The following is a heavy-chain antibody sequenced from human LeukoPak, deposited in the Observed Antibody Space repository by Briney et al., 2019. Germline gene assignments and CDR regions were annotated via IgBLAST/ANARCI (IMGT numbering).Heavy chain of an antibody. V-gene: IGHV4-61*01. Sequence: SETLSLTCTVSGASVSTSPYYWSWIRQPPGKGLEYIGYISYRGSTDYNPSLNSRVTISVDTSENQFSLRLNYATAADTAVYYCARLTYDDRGSDLFDYWGQGTLVTVSS. J-gene: IGHJ4*02. CDR3: ARLTYDDRGSDLFDY. CDR2: ISYRGST. D-gene: IGHD5-12*01. CDR1: GASVSTSPYY.